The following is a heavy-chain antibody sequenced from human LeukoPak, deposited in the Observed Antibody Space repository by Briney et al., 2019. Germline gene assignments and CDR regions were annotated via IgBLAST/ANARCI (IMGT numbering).Heavy chain of an antibody. CDR3: ARDWRWLQYPYFDY. CDR2: IKQDGSEK. J-gene: IGHJ4*02. Sequence: GGSLRLSCAASGFTFSSYWMSWVRQAPGKGREWVANIKQDGSEKYYVDSVKGRFTISRDNAKNSLHLQMNSLRAEDTAVYYCARDWRWLQYPYFDYWGQGTLVTVSS. CDR1: GFTFSSYW. V-gene: IGHV3-7*01. D-gene: IGHD5-24*01.